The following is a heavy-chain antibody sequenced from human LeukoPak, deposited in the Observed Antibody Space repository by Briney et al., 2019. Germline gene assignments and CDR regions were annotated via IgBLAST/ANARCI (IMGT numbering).Heavy chain of an antibody. CDR3: ARDLGVVVVPAPGAFDI. D-gene: IGHD2-2*01. CDR2: ISYSGNT. J-gene: IGHJ3*02. CDR1: GASISSGGCY. V-gene: IGHV4-31*03. Sequence: SETLSLTCTVSGASISSGGCYWSWIRQLPGKGLEWIGYISYSGNTYYNPSLKSRLIMSLDTSENQFSLKLSSVTAADTAVYYCARDLGVVVVPAPGAFDIWGQGTMVTVSS.